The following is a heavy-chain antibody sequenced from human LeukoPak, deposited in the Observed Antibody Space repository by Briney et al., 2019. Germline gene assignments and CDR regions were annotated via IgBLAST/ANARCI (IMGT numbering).Heavy chain of an antibody. CDR2: IYHSGST. Sequence: SETLSLTCAVSGGSISSGGYSWSWIRQPPGKGLEWIGYIYHSGSTYYNPSLKSRVTISVDRSKNQFSLKLSSVTAADTAVYYCATGAGSGSYWDYWGQGTLVTVSS. CDR1: GGSISSGGYS. V-gene: IGHV4-30-2*02. J-gene: IGHJ4*02. D-gene: IGHD3-10*01. CDR3: ATGAGSGSYWDY.